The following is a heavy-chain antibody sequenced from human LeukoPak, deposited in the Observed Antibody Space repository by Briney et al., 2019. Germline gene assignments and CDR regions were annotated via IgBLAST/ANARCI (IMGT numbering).Heavy chain of an antibody. CDR1: GFTFRLYS. CDR2: IRSSDGAI. D-gene: IGHD3-9*01. CDR3: ARDRDWAFDY. Sequence: GGSLRLSCAASGFTFRLYSMNWVRQAPGKGLEWVSYIRSSDGAIAYAESVKGRFTISRDDAKNSLYLQMNSLRDEDTAVYYCARDRDWAFDYWGQGTLITVSS. V-gene: IGHV3-48*02. J-gene: IGHJ4*02.